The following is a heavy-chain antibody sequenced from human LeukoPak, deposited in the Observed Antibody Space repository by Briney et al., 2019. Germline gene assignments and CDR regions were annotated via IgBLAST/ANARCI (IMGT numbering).Heavy chain of an antibody. J-gene: IGHJ5*02. CDR1: GGSFSGYY. D-gene: IGHD3-10*01. Sequence: PSETLSLTCAVYGGSFSGYYWSWIRQPPGKGLEWIGEINHSGSTNYNPSLKSRVTISVDKSKNQFSLKLSSVTAADTAVYYCAREQITMVRGEGWFDPWGQGTLVTVSS. V-gene: IGHV4-34*01. CDR2: INHSGST. CDR3: AREQITMVRGEGWFDP.